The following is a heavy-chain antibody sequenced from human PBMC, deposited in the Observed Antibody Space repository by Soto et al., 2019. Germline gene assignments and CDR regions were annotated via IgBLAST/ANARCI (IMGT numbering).Heavy chain of an antibody. V-gene: IGHV1-18*01. CDR3: ARDQSFDRTYYYGIDA. Sequence: ASLKVSCKASGYTFTSYGISWVRQAPGQGLEWMGWISPFNGNTNYGQTLQGRVTLTTETSTSTVYMELRSLRSGDTAVYYCARDQSFDRTYYYGIDAWGQGTTVNVSS. CDR2: ISPFNGNT. J-gene: IGHJ6*02. CDR1: GYTFTSYG.